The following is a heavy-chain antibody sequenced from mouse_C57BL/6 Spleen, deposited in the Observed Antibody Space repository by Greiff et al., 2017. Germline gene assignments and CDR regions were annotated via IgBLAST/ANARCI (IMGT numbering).Heavy chain of an antibody. V-gene: IGHV1-52*01. CDR1: GYTFTSYW. Sequence: QVQLQQPGAELVRPGSSVKLSCKASGYTFTSYWMHWVKQRPIQGLEWIGNIDPSDSETHYNQKFKDKATFTVDKSSNTAYMQLSSLTSEDSAVYYCARSYYYGSSYYAMGYWNQGTAVPGSS. CDR3: ARSYYYGSSYYAMGY. J-gene: IGHJ4*01. D-gene: IGHD1-1*01. CDR2: IDPSDSET.